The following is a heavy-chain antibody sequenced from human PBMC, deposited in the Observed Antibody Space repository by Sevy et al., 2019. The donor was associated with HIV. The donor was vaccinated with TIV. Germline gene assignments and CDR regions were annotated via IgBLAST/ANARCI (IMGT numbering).Heavy chain of an antibody. CDR2: IRSKANSYAT. Sequence: GGSLRLSCAASGFTFSGSAMHWVRQASGKGLEWVGRIRSKANSYATAYAASVKGRFTISRDDSKNTAYLQMNSLKTEETAVYYCTRHTPGSGSYSTWGQGTLVTVSS. J-gene: IGHJ5*02. D-gene: IGHD3-10*01. CDR3: TRHTPGSGSYST. V-gene: IGHV3-73*01. CDR1: GFTFSGSA.